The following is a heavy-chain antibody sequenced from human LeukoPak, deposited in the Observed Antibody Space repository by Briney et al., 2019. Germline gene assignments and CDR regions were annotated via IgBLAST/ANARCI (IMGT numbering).Heavy chain of an antibody. J-gene: IGHJ4*02. CDR1: GFTFSHYA. Sequence: GGSLRLSCAASGFTFSHYAMSWVRQAPGKGLEGVSVISGSGDSEYYADSVEGRFTTSRDHSKNTLYLQMNTLHAQETAVCYCAKDHSTGYYYFDYRGGGNLVTVSS. CDR2: ISGSGDSE. CDR3: AKDHSTGYYYFDY. V-gene: IGHV3-23*01. D-gene: IGHD3-22*01.